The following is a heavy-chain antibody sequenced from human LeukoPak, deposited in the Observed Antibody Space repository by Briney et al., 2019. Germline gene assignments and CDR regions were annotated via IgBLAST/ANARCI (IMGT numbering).Heavy chain of an antibody. J-gene: IGHJ4*02. CDR3: ARHTELRGDFDY. D-gene: IGHD1-14*01. CDR2: IYYSGST. Sequence: SETLSLTCTVSGGTISNDYWCWIWQPPGKGLEWIGYIYYSGSTNNNPSLKSRVTISVDTSKNQFSLKLSSVTAADTALYYCARHTELRGDFDYWAQGTLVTVSS. CDR1: GGTISNDY. V-gene: IGHV4-59*08.